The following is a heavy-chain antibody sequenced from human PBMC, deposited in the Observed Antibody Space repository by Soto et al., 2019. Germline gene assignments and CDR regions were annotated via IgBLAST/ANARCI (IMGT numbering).Heavy chain of an antibody. CDR2: ISAYNGNT. Sequence: ASVKVSCKASGYTFTSYGISWVRQAPGQGLEWMGWISAYNGNTNYAQKFQGRVIMTTDTSTSTAYMELRSLRSDDTAVYYCARRGLSSYYYGMDVWGQGTTVTVSS. CDR1: GYTFTSYG. CDR3: ARRGLSSYYYGMDV. D-gene: IGHD2-2*01. J-gene: IGHJ6*02. V-gene: IGHV1-18*01.